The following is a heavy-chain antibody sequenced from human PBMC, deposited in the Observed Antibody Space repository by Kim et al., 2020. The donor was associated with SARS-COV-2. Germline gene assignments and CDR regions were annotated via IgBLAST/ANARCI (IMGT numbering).Heavy chain of an antibody. D-gene: IGHD3-10*01. J-gene: IGHJ4*02. Sequence: GGSLRLSCAASGFTFSSYGMHWVRQAPGKGLEWVAGIWYDGSNKYYADSVKGRFTISRDNSKNTLYLQMNSLRAEDTAVYYCARVYGSASPFGAIDYWGQGTLVTVSS. CDR1: GFTFSSYG. CDR2: IWYDGSNK. V-gene: IGHV3-33*01. CDR3: ARVYGSASPFGAIDY.